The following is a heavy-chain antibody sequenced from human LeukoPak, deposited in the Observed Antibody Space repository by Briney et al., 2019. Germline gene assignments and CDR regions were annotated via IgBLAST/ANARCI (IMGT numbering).Heavy chain of an antibody. CDR3: ARDLTHCSSTSCYRFYY. Sequence: GGSLRLSCAASGFTFSTYSMNWVRQAPGKGLEWVAVISYDGSNKYYADSVKGRFTISRDNSKNTLYLQMNSLGAEDTAVYYCARDLTHCSSTSCYRFYYWGQGTLVTVSS. D-gene: IGHD2-2*02. CDR2: ISYDGSNK. CDR1: GFTFSTYS. V-gene: IGHV3-30-3*01. J-gene: IGHJ4*02.